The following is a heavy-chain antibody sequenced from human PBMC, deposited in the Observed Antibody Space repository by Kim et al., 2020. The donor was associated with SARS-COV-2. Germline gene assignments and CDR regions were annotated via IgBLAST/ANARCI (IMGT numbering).Heavy chain of an antibody. Sequence: SETLSLTCTVSGGSISSHYWSWIRQPPGKGLEWIGYIYYSGSTNYNPSLKSRVTISVDTSKNQFSLKLSSVTAADTAVYYCARDRGADGFDPWGQGTLVTVSS. CDR2: IYYSGST. J-gene: IGHJ5*02. V-gene: IGHV4-59*11. CDR3: ARDRGADGFDP. D-gene: IGHD1-26*01. CDR1: GGSISSHY.